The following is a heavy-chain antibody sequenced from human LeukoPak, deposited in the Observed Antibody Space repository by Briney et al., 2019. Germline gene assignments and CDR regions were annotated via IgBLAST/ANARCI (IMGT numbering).Heavy chain of an antibody. V-gene: IGHV1-18*01. CDR3: ARGGYDRGYGY. D-gene: IGHD3-3*01. CDR2: ISPNSGHT. CDR1: GYTFTNFG. Sequence: ASVKVSCKASGYTFTNFGVSWVRQAPGQGLERVGWISPNSGHTNYAQKLQGRVTTTTDTSTSTAYMELRSLRSDDTAVYYCARGGYDRGYGYWGQGTLVTVSS. J-gene: IGHJ4*02.